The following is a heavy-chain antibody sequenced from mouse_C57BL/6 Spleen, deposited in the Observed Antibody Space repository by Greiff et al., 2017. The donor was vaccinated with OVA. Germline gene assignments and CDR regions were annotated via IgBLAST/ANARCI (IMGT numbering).Heavy chain of an antibody. CDR3: TAGFTTVADGYFDV. CDR2: IRLKSDNYAT. CDR1: GFTFSNYW. D-gene: IGHD1-1*01. J-gene: IGHJ1*03. V-gene: IGHV6-3*01. Sequence: EVTVEESGGGLVQPGGSMKLSCVASGFTFSNYWMNWVRQSPEKGLEWVAQIRLKSDNYATHYAESVKGRFTISRDDSKSSVYLQMNNLRAEDTGIYYCTAGFTTVADGYFDVWGTGTTVTVSS.